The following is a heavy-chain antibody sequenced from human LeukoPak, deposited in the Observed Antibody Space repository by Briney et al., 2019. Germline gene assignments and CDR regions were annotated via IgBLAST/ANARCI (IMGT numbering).Heavy chain of an antibody. Sequence: GGSLRLSCAASGFTFSSYSMNWVRQAPGKGLEWVSSISSSSSYIYYADSVNGRFTISRDNAKNSLYLQMNSLRAEDTAVYYCARALAAAGTFPHYWGQGTLVTVSS. J-gene: IGHJ4*02. CDR1: GFTFSSYS. V-gene: IGHV3-21*01. CDR2: ISSSSSYI. D-gene: IGHD6-13*01. CDR3: ARALAAAGTFPHY.